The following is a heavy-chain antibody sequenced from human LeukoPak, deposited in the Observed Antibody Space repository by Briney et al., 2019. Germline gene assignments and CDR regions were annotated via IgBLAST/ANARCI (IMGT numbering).Heavy chain of an antibody. CDR3: ASKVAATQFDY. CDR1: GDSITGYY. J-gene: IGHJ4*02. V-gene: IGHV4-39*07. Sequence: SETLSLTCSVSGDSITGYYWGWIRQPPGKGLEWIGNIYYTGNTYYNSSLKSRVTISLDTSKNQFSLKVISMTAADTAAYYCASKVAATQFDYWGQGTLVTVSS. D-gene: IGHD2-15*01. CDR2: IYYTGNT.